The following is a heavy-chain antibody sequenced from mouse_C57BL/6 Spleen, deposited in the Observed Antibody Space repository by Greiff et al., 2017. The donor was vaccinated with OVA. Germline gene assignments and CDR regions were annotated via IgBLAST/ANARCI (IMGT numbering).Heavy chain of an antibody. J-gene: IGHJ4*01. CDR2: FYPGSGSL. D-gene: IGHD2-3*01. CDR3: ERDEEEVYDGYYGAMDY. V-gene: IGHV1-62-2*01. Sequence: VKLLESGAELVKPGASVKLSCKASGYTFTEYSIHWVKQRSGRGLEWIGWFYPGSGSLKYNEKFKDKATLTVDKSSSTVYMELSRLTSEDAAVYFCERDEEEVYDGYYGAMDYWGQGTSVTVSS. CDR1: GYTFTEYS.